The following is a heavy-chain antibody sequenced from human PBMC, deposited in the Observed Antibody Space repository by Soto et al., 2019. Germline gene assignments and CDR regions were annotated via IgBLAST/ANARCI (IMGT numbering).Heavy chain of an antibody. D-gene: IGHD3-3*01. CDR3: ARVPGYYDFFGYFQH. V-gene: IGHV1-69*13. J-gene: IGHJ1*01. CDR1: GGTFSSYA. Sequence: ASVKVSCKASGGTFSSYAISWVRQAPGQGLEWMGGIIPIFGTANYAQKFQGRVTITADESTSTAYMELSSLRSEDTAAYYCARVPGYYDFFGYFQHWCQGTLVTVSS. CDR2: IIPIFGTA.